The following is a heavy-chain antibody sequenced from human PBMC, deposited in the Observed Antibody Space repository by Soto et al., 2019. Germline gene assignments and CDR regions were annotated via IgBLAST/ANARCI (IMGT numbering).Heavy chain of an antibody. V-gene: IGHV3-23*01. D-gene: IGHD3-10*01. CDR3: AKRAYGSDFDY. Sequence: EVQLLESGGGLVQPGGSLRLSCAASGFTFSSYAMSWVRQAPGKGLEWVSVISGSGDSKYYADSVKGRFTISRDNSKNTLYLQMNSLRVEDTAVYYCAKRAYGSDFDYWGQGTRVTVSS. J-gene: IGHJ4*02. CDR2: ISGSGDSK. CDR1: GFTFSSYA.